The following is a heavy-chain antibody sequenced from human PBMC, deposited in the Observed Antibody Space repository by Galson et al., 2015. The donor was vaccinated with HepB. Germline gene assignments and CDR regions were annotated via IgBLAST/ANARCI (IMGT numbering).Heavy chain of an antibody. CDR3: ARHPGRGNDGYAFDN. V-gene: IGHV2-5*02. Sequence: PALVKPTQTLTLTCAFSGFSLSTSGVGVAWIRQPPGEALEWLALISWGNNERYSPSLKSRLTITKDTSKNQVVLTMTNMDPVDTAVYFCARHPGRGNDGYAFDNWGQGVLVTVSS. CDR2: ISWGNNE. CDR1: GFSLSTSGVG. J-gene: IGHJ4*02. D-gene: IGHD2-21*02.